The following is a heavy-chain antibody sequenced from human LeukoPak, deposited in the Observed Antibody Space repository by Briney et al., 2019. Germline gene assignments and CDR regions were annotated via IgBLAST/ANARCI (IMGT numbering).Heavy chain of an antibody. D-gene: IGHD6-13*01. Sequence: SETQSLTCTVSGGSISSDYWSWIRQPPGKGLEWIGYIYYSGSTNYNPYLKSRVTISVDTSKNQCSLKLSSVTAADTAVYYCAAGYLSSWYYFDYWGQGTLLTVSS. J-gene: IGHJ4*02. CDR2: IYYSGST. CDR1: GGSISSDY. V-gene: IGHV4-59*01. CDR3: AAGYLSSWYYFDY.